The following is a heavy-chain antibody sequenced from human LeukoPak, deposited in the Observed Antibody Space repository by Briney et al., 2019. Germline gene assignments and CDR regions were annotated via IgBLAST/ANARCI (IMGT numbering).Heavy chain of an antibody. CDR1: GGSISSGSYF. V-gene: IGHV4-61*02. D-gene: IGHD3-10*01. CDR2: IYTSGST. CDR3: AREKWEAYGLGDADY. Sequence: SETLSLTCTVSGGSISSGSYFWSWIRQPAGKGLEWIGPIYTSGSTNYNPSPKSRVTISVDTYKNQFSLKLTSVTAADTAIYYCAREKWEAYGLGDADYWGQGTLVTVSS. J-gene: IGHJ4*02.